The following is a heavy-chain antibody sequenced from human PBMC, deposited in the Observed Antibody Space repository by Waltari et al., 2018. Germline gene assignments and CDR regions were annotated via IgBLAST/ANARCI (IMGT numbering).Heavy chain of an antibody. CDR1: AFTVSSNY. V-gene: IGHV3-53*04. CDR2: IYSGGST. J-gene: IGHJ4*02. Sequence: EVQLVESGGGSVQPGWSLRLPCAASAFTVSSNYMSWVRQAPGKGLEWVSVIYSGGSTYYADSVKGRFTISRHNSKNTLYLQMNSLRAEDTAVYYCARVSAAARRVVDYWGQGTLVTVSS. CDR3: ARVSAAARRVVDY. D-gene: IGHD6-6*01.